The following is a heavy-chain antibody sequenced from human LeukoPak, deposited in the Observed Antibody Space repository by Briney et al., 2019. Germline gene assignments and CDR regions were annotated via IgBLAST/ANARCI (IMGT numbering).Heavy chain of an antibody. J-gene: IGHJ3*02. CDR3: ARARFSSGWYSKSDAFDI. V-gene: IGHV4-39*07. D-gene: IGHD6-19*01. Sequence: SETLSLTCTVSGGSISSSSYYWGWIRQPPGKGLEWIGSIYYSGSTNYNPSLKSRVTISVDKSKNQFSLKLSSVTAADTAVYYCARARFSSGWYSKSDAFDIWGQGTMVTVSS. CDR2: IYYSGST. CDR1: GGSISSSSYY.